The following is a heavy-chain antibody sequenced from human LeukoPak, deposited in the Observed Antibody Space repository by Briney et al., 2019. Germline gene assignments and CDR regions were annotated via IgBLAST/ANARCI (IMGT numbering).Heavy chain of an antibody. CDR1: GYTFTNYA. Sequence: ASVKVSCKASGYTFTNYAMNWVRQAPGQGLEWMGWINPNTGNPMYAQGFTGRFVFSLDTSVSTAYLQISSLKAVDTAVYYCARERAIEYDAFDIWGQGTMVTVSS. V-gene: IGHV7-4-1*02. CDR2: INPNTGNP. J-gene: IGHJ3*02. D-gene: IGHD1-26*01. CDR3: ARERAIEYDAFDI.